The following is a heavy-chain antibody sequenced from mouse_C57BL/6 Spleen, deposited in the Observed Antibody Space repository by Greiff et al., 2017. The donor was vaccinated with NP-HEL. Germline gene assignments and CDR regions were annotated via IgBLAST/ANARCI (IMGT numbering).Heavy chain of an antibody. J-gene: IGHJ2*01. Sequence: VKLQQPGAELVMPGASVKLSCKASGYTFTSYWMHWVKQRPGQGLEWIGEIDPSDSYTNYNQKFKGKSTLTVDKSSSTAYMQLSSLTSEDSAVYYCARSGAAYYFDYWGQGTTLTVSS. CDR1: GYTFTSYW. D-gene: IGHD3-1*01. CDR3: ARSGAAYYFDY. CDR2: IDPSDSYT. V-gene: IGHV1-69*01.